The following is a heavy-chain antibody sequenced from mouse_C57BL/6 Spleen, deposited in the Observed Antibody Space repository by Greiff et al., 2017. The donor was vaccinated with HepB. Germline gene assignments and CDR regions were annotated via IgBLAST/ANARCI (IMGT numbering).Heavy chain of an antibody. CDR2: ISSGSSTI. V-gene: IGHV5-17*01. D-gene: IGHD2-3*01. CDR1: GFTFSDYG. Sequence: EVKLMESGGGLVKPGGSLKLSCAASGFTFSDYGMHWVRQAPEKGLEWVAYISSGSSTIYYADTVKGRFTISRDNAKTTLFLQMTSLRCEDTAMYYCERGWSFDYWGQGTTLTVSS. CDR3: ERGWSFDY. J-gene: IGHJ2*01.